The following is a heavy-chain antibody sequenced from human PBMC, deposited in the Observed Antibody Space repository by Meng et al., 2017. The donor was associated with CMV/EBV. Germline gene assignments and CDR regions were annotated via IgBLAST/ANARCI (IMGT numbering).Heavy chain of an antibody. CDR1: GFTFSSYA. CDR3: AKERKTYYDILTADYGMDV. D-gene: IGHD3-9*01. J-gene: IGHJ6*02. Sequence: GESLKISCAASGFTFSSYAMSWVRQAPGKGLEWVSAISGSGGSTYYADSVKGRFTISRDNSKNTLYLQMSSLRAEDTAEYYCAKERKTYYDILTADYGMDVWGQGTTVTVSS. V-gene: IGHV3-23*01. CDR2: ISGSGGST.